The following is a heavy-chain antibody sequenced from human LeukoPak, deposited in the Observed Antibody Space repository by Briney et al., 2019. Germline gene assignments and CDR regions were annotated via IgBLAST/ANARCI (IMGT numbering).Heavy chain of an antibody. D-gene: IGHD6-19*01. CDR2: IYTSGST. V-gene: IGHV4-4*07. CDR1: GDSISGYY. CDR3: ARDGSSGWYSY. J-gene: IGHJ4*02. Sequence: PSETLSLTCTVSGDSISGYYWSWIRQPAGKGLEWIGRIYTSGSTNYNPSLKSRVTISVDTSKNQFSLKLSSVTAADTAVYYCARDGSSGWYSYWGQGTLVTVSS.